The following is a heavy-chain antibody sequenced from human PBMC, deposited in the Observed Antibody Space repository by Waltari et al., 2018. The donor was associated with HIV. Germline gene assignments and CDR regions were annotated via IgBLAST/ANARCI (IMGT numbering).Heavy chain of an antibody. CDR3: ASSYTYSVWGAFDT. CDR1: GCSITNRSNF. D-gene: IGHD6-19*01. Sequence: QMHLQEPGPGLVKPSESLSLSCTVSGCSITNRSNFWGWLRHLPATVLEWIGSIYHDGSTNYDSTLKDSSLKRRVTISLDTSKNLFSLELTSVTATDTAIYYCASSYTYSVWGAFDTWGQGTMVTVSS. J-gene: IGHJ3*02. CDR2: IYHDGST. V-gene: IGHV4-39*02.